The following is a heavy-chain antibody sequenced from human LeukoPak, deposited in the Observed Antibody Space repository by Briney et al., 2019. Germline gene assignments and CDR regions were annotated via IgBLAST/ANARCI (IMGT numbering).Heavy chain of an antibody. J-gene: IGHJ4*02. V-gene: IGHV4-39*07. CDR1: GGSISSSSHY. Sequence: SETLSLTCTVSGGSISSSSHYWGWIRQPPGKGLEWIGSIYYSGSTYHNPSLKSRVTISVDTSKNQFSLKLSSVTAADTAVYYCASGGVVVIRIFDYWGQGTLVTVSS. CDR2: IYYSGST. CDR3: ASGGVVVIRIFDY. D-gene: IGHD3-22*01.